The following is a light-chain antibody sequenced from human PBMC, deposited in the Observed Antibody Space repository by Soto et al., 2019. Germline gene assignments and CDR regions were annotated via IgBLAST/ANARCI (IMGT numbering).Light chain of an antibody. Sequence: DIQMTQSPSSQSASVGDRVTITCRASQGIRYALGWYQQKPGTAPKRLIYGASILQNGVPSRFGGSGSGTEFTLTISSLQPEDFATYYCLQYNSPPLTFGQGTKVEI. CDR1: QGIRYA. J-gene: IGKJ1*01. V-gene: IGKV1-17*01. CDR2: GAS. CDR3: LQYNSPPLT.